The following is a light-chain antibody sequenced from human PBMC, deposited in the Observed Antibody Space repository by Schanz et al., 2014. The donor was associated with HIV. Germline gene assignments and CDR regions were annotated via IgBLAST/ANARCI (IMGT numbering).Light chain of an antibody. Sequence: QSALTQPASVSGSPGQLITISCTGTSSDVGGYKYVSWYQQHPGKAPKLMIFEVSSRPSGVSNRFSGSKSGNTASLTISGLQADDEADYYCSSYTSSTTWVFGGGTKLTVL. CDR2: EVS. V-gene: IGLV2-14*03. J-gene: IGLJ3*02. CDR1: SSDVGGYKY. CDR3: SSYTSSTTWV.